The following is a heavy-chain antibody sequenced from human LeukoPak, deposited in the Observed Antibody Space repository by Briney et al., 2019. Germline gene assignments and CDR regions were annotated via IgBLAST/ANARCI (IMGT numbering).Heavy chain of an antibody. Sequence: GGSLRLSCAASGFTFSSYGMHWVRQAPGKGLEWVAVIWYDGSNKYYADSVKGRFTISRDNSKNTLYLQMNSLRAEDTAVYYCARGWSTVTTFDYWGQGTLVTVSS. CDR2: IWYDGSNK. CDR3: ARGWSTVTTFDY. D-gene: IGHD4-17*01. CDR1: GFTFSSYG. J-gene: IGHJ4*02. V-gene: IGHV3-33*01.